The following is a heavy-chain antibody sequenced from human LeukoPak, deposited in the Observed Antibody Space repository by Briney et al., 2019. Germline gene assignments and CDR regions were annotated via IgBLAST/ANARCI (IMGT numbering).Heavy chain of an antibody. V-gene: IGHV3-15*01. CDR3: TTDLSISSATRTYMDV. CDR1: GFTFSDYY. J-gene: IGHJ6*03. Sequence: GGSLRLSCAASGFTFSDYYMSWVRQAPGKGLEWVGRIKSKTDGGTTDYAAPVKGRFTISRDDSKNTLYLQMNSLKTEDTAVYYCTTDLSISSATRTYMDVWGKGTTVTVSS. CDR2: IKSKTDGGTT. D-gene: IGHD6-19*01.